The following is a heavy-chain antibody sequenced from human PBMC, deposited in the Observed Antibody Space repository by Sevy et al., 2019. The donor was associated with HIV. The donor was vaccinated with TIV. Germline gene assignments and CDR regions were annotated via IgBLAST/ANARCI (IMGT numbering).Heavy chain of an antibody. D-gene: IGHD2-8*02. CDR1: GGSVSSGGYY. V-gene: IGHV4-61*08. CDR3: ARRGGLVDGGMDV. CDR2: IYYSGST. Sequence: SETLSLTCTVSGGSVSSGGYYWSWIRQPPGKGLECIGYIYYSGSTNYNPSLKSRVTISVDPSKNQFSLKLSSVTAADTAVYYCARRGGLVDGGMDVWGQGTTVTVSS. J-gene: IGHJ6*02.